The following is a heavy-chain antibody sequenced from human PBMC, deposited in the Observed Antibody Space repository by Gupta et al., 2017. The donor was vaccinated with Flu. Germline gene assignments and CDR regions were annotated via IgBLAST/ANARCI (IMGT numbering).Heavy chain of an antibody. J-gene: IGHJ4*02. Sequence: AVTGFTFSNYWMFWVRQAPGKGLVWVSRIGSDGIRTAYADSVKGRFTISRDNAKNTLYLQMNSLRAEDTAVYYCAREMAHSSAYDYWGQGTLLTVSS. CDR3: AREMAHSSAYDY. CDR1: GFTFSNYW. D-gene: IGHD6-19*01. V-gene: IGHV3-74*01. CDR2: IGSDGIRT.